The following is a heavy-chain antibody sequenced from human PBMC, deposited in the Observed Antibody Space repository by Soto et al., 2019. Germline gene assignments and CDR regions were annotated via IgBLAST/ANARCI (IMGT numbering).Heavy chain of an antibody. J-gene: IGHJ4*02. CDR3: AAQRNYDFWSGYYTGGSFDY. CDR2: IYYSGST. D-gene: IGHD3-3*01. CDR1: GGSVSSGSYY. Sequence: SLTCTVSGGSVSSGSYYWSWIRQPPGKGLEWIGSIYYSGSTYYNPSLKSRVTISVDTSKNQFSLKLSSVTAADTAVYYCAAQRNYDFWSGYYTGGSFDYWGQGTLVTVSS. V-gene: IGHV4-39*01.